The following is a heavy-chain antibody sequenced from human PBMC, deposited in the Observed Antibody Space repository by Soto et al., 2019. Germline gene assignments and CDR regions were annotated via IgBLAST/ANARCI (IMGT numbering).Heavy chain of an antibody. Sequence: PGGSLRLSCAASGFTFTAYWMTWFRRAPGKGLEWVANLDLDGSRKYYVDSVKGRFTISRDNARNSLYLQMNSLRAEDTAVYYCARSIDYWGQGALVTVSS. CDR1: GFTFTAYW. CDR2: LDLDGSRK. J-gene: IGHJ4*02. V-gene: IGHV3-7*01. CDR3: ARSIDY.